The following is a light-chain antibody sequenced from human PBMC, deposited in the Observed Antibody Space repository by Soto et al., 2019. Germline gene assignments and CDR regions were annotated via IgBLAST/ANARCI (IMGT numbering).Light chain of an antibody. Sequence: DTVLTQSPGTLSLSPGERAALSCRASQSVSSSYLAWYQQKPGQAPRLLIYGASNRATGIPDRFSGSGSGTDFTLTISRLEPEDFAVYYCQQYDNSPLTFGGGTKGDNK. J-gene: IGKJ4*01. CDR3: QQYDNSPLT. CDR2: GAS. V-gene: IGKV3-20*01. CDR1: QSVSSSY.